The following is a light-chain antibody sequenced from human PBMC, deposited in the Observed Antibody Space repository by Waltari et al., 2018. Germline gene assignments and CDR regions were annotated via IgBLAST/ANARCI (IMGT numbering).Light chain of an antibody. J-gene: IGKJ4*01. CDR2: AAS. Sequence: AIRITQSPSSLSASTGDRVTITCRASQGISSYLAWYQHKPGKAPKLLIYAASTLQSGVPSRFSGSGSGTDFTLTISCLQSEDFATYYCQQYYSYPHFFGGGTKVEIK. CDR1: QGISSY. V-gene: IGKV1-8*01. CDR3: QQYYSYPHF.